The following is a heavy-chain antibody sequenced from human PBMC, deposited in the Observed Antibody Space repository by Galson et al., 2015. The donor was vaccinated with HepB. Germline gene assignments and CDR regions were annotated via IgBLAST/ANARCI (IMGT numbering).Heavy chain of an antibody. V-gene: IGHV3-30*18. Sequence: SLRLSCAASRFNFRNYAMHWVRQAPGKGLEWVALISFDGSKKFYTDSVKGRFTISRDNSKNTLYLQMNSLRPEDTAAYYCAKDGEAVVVPAVAYYNYYYYMDVWGKGTTVTVSS. J-gene: IGHJ6*03. CDR3: AKDGEAVVVPAVAYYNYYYYMDV. D-gene: IGHD2-2*01. CDR1: RFNFRNYA. CDR2: ISFDGSKK.